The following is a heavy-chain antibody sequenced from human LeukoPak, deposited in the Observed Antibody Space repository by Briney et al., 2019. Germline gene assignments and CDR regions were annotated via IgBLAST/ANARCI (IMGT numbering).Heavy chain of an antibody. V-gene: IGHV1-18*01. CDR3: ARMMSIPVAGHRPLFDY. Sequence: ASVKVSCKASGYTFTSYGINWVRQAPGQGLEWMGWISAYNDNTNYAQKLQNRITMTPDTSTSTAYMELRSLRSDDTAIYYCARMMSIPVAGHRPLFDYWGQGTLVTVSS. CDR1: GYTFTSYG. D-gene: IGHD6-19*01. CDR2: ISAYNDNT. J-gene: IGHJ4*02.